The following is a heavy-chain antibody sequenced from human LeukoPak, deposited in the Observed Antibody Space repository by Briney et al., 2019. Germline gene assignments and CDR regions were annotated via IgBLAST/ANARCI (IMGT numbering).Heavy chain of an antibody. CDR2: ISSSSSYI. Sequence: PGGSLRLSCAASGFTFSTYGMNWVRQAPGKGLEWVSSISSSSSYIYYADSVKGRFTISRDNAKNSLYLQMNSLRAEDTAVYYCARDRVTAHNRYYYDSSGYYPAFDYWGQGTLVTVSS. CDR3: ARDRVTAHNRYYYDSSGYYPAFDY. J-gene: IGHJ4*02. V-gene: IGHV3-21*01. CDR1: GFTFSTYG. D-gene: IGHD3-22*01.